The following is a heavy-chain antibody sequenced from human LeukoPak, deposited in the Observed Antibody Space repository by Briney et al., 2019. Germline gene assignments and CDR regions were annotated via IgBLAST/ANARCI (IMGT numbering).Heavy chain of an antibody. J-gene: IGHJ4*02. CDR3: ARDRGRYCSGGSCYGIGDY. D-gene: IGHD2-15*01. CDR2: INPNSGGT. Sequence: ASAKVSFKASGYTFTGYYMHWVRQAPGQGLEWMGWINPNSGGTNYAQKFQGRVTMTRDTSINTAYMELSRLRSDDTAVYYCARDRGRYCSGGSCYGIGDYWGQGTLVTVSS. V-gene: IGHV1-2*02. CDR1: GYTFTGYY.